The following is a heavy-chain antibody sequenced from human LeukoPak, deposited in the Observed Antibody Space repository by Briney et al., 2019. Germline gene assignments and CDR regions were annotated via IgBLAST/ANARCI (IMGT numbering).Heavy chain of an antibody. CDR3: AKGAEYYYGSGSHDY. CDR1: GFTFDDYA. Sequence: GGSLRLSCAASGFTFDDYAMHWVRQAPGKGLEWVSGISWNSGSIGYADSVKGRFTIFRDNAKNSLYLQMNSLRAEDTALYYCAKGAEYYYGSGSHDYWGHGTLVTVSS. J-gene: IGHJ4*01. V-gene: IGHV3-9*01. D-gene: IGHD3-10*01. CDR2: ISWNSGSI.